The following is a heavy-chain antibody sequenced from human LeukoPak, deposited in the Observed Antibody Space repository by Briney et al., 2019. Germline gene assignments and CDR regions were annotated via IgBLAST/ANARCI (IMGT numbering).Heavy chain of an antibody. D-gene: IGHD2-8*01. V-gene: IGHV4-34*01. CDR2: IDHSGST. CDR1: DGSFSGYH. CDR3: ARYGVWAFDI. Sequence: SETLSLTCAGYDGSFSGYHWSWIRQPPGKGLEWIGEIDHSGSTNYNPSLKSRVTISIDTSRNQFSLKLSSVTAADTGVYYCARYGVWAFDIWGQGTMVTVSS. J-gene: IGHJ3*02.